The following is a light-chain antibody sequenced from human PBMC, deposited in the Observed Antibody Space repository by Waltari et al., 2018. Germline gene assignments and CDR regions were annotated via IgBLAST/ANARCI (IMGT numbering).Light chain of an antibody. J-gene: IGKJ5*01. Sequence: EVVLTQSPGTLSLSPGARATLSCRASQSVSSGYLDWYQQKPAQAPRLLIYGASSRATGIPDRFSGSGSGTDFNLTISRLESEDFAMYYCQQYGSSITFGQGTRLEIK. CDR2: GAS. CDR1: QSVSSGY. V-gene: IGKV3-20*01. CDR3: QQYGSSIT.